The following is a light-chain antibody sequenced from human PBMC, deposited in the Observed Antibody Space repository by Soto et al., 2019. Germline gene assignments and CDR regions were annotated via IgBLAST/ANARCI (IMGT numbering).Light chain of an antibody. V-gene: IGKV3-20*01. CDR2: GAS. CDR1: QSVTNNY. Sequence: IVVAHSPYVLSLTRKGKAVLSCRASQSVTNNYLAWYQRKFGQAPRLLIYGASSRATDIPDRFSGSGSGTDFTLTLSRLEPEDFAVYYCQQYGVSSGTFGQRNTVDIK. CDR3: QQYGVSSGT. J-gene: IGKJ1*01.